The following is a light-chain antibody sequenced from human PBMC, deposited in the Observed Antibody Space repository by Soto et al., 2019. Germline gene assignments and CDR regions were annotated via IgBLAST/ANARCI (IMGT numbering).Light chain of an antibody. CDR3: SSYTRSDTLV. Sequence: QSALTQPASVSGSPGQSITISCTGTSSDVCAYNYVSWYQQPPGEAPKLMIYEVTDRPSGVSNRFSGSKSGNTASLTISGLQAEDEADYYCSSYTRSDTLVFGTGTKLTVL. V-gene: IGLV2-14*01. CDR2: EVT. J-gene: IGLJ1*01. CDR1: SSDVCAYNY.